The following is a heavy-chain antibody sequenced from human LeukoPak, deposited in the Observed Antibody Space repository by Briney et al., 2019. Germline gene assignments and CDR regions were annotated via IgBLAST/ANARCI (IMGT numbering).Heavy chain of an antibody. CDR1: GFTFSNYA. CDR3: ARDRGRGYGPPGWFDP. V-gene: IGHV3-30-3*01. D-gene: IGHD5-12*01. CDR2: ISYDGSNK. Sequence: GGSLRLSCAASGFTFSNYAMHWVRQAPGKGLGWVAVISYDGSNKYYADSVKGRFTISRDNSKNTLYLQMNSLRAEDTAVYYCARDRGRGYGPPGWFDPWGQGTLVTVSS. J-gene: IGHJ5*02.